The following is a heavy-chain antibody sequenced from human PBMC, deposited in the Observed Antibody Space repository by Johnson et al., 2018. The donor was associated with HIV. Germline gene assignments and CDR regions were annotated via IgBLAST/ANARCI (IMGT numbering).Heavy chain of an antibody. CDR2: LYSGGST. Sequence: VLLVESGGGLVQPGGSLRLSCAASGFTVSSNYMSWVRQAPGQGLEWVSVLYSGGSTYYADSVKGRFTISRDHSKNTLYLQMNSLRAEDTAVYYCAREGAWELRHGAFDIWGQGTMVTVSS. J-gene: IGHJ3*02. CDR3: AREGAWELRHGAFDI. D-gene: IGHD1-7*01. CDR1: GFTVSSNY. V-gene: IGHV3-66*01.